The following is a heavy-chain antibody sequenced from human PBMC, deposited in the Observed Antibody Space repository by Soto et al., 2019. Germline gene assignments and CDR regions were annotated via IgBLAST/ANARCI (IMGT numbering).Heavy chain of an antibody. V-gene: IGHV4-30-4*01. D-gene: IGHD3-10*01. CDR3: ARAQASGFLVS. CDR2: IYYTGST. J-gene: IGHJ5*01. Sequence: QVQLQESGPGLVKPSQTLSLTCTVSGGSISSGDYYWSWIRQPPGKGLEWIGYIYYTGSTYYNPSLKSRVTISVDTSKNQVSLKLSSVTAADAAVYYCARAQASGFLVSWGHGTLVTVSS. CDR1: GGSISSGDYY.